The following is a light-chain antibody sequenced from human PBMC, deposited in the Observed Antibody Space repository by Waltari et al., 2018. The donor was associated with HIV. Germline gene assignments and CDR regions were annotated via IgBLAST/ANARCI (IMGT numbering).Light chain of an antibody. CDR3: HQYNTFPLT. J-gene: IGKJ3*01. CDR1: QDISNY. V-gene: IGKV1-16*01. CDR2: ATS. Sequence: DIQMTQSPSFLSALVGDRVTITGRASQDISNYLGWFQQTPGKAPKSLIFATSSLQSGVPSRFLGAGSGTNFTLTIRSLQPEDFATYYCHQYNTFPLTFGRGTTVEIK.